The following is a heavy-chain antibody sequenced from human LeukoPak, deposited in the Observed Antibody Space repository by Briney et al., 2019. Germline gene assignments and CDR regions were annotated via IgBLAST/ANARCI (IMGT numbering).Heavy chain of an antibody. CDR1: GYTFTGYY. CDR2: INPNSGGT. J-gene: IGHJ4*02. Sequence: ASVKVSCKASGYTFTGYYMHWVRQAPRQGLEWMGWINPNSGGTNYAQKFQGRVTMTRDTSISTAYMELSRLRSDDTAVYYCARDDYGDPNFDYWGQGTLVTVSS. V-gene: IGHV1-2*02. D-gene: IGHD4-17*01. CDR3: ARDDYGDPNFDY.